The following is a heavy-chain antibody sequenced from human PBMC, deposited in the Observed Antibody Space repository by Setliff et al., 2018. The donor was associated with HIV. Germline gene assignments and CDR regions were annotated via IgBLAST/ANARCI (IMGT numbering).Heavy chain of an antibody. D-gene: IGHD1-26*01. J-gene: IGHJ3*02. V-gene: IGHV1-18*01. Sequence: GASVKVSCKASGYIFGNYGINWVRQAPGQGLEWMGWISGHNGNTNSAQKVQGRVIMTTDTSTSTAYMELRSLGSDAAAVYYCTREPWSKVVTTDTFDIWGQGTMVTVS. CDR3: TREPWSKVVTTDTFDI. CDR2: ISGHNGNT. CDR1: GYIFGNYG.